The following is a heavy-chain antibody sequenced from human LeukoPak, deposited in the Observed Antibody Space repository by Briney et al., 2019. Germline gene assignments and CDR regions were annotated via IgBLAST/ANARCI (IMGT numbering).Heavy chain of an antibody. V-gene: IGHV4-59*01. CDR2: IYYTGRT. CDR1: GGSINNYY. Sequence: SETLTLTCTVSGGSINNYYWSWVRQSPGKVLEWIGYIYYTGRTKYNPSVQSRVTISVDTSKNQFSLNLRSVTSADTAVYFCTRVSIHGDSDYWGQGTLVTVSS. CDR3: TRVSIHGDSDY. J-gene: IGHJ4*02.